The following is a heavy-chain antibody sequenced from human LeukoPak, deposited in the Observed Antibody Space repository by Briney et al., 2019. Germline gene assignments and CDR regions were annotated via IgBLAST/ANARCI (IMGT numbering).Heavy chain of an antibody. CDR3: ARLAFTSYGFDV. Sequence: SETLSLTCNVSGGSISISKFYWGWLRQPLGKKLEWIGHLYHSGSTYYNLSLKSRVTLSVDTSKNQFSLKLTSVTAADTAVYYCARLAFTSYGFDVWGQGATVIVSS. CDR1: GGSISISKFY. J-gene: IGHJ3*01. CDR2: LYHSGST. V-gene: IGHV4-39*01. D-gene: IGHD4-17*01.